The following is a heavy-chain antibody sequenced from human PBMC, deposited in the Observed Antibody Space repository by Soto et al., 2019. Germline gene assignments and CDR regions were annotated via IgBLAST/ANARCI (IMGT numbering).Heavy chain of an antibody. J-gene: IGHJ4*02. CDR2: IYSSGST. CDR1: GASISSYS. V-gene: IGHV4-59*08. CDR3: ARQAWVTGEKYFDY. D-gene: IGHD7-27*01. Sequence: SETLSLTCTVSGASISSYSWSWIRQPPGKGLEWIGCIYSSGSTNYNPSLKSRVTISVDTSKNQFSLKLSSVVAADTAVYYCARQAWVTGEKYFDYWGQGTLVTVSS.